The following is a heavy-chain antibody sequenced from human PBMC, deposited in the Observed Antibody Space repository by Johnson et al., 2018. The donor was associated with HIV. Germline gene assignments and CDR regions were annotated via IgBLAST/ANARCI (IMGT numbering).Heavy chain of an antibody. Sequence: QLVESGGGLVKPGGSLRLSCAASGFTFSDYYMSWVRQAPGKGLEWVSVIYSGGSTYYADSVKGRFTISRDNSKNTLYLQMNSLRAEDTALYYCAKDMARSKQWLPPPDTFDIWGQGTMVTVSS. J-gene: IGHJ3*02. D-gene: IGHD6-19*01. V-gene: IGHV3-66*01. CDR3: AKDMARSKQWLPPPDTFDI. CDR2: IYSGGST. CDR1: GFTFSDYY.